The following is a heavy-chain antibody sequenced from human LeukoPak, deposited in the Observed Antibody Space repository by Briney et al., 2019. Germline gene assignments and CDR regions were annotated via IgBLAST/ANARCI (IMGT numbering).Heavy chain of an antibody. CDR3: ARDRGGDYVLNY. V-gene: IGHV4-39*07. D-gene: IGHD4-17*01. Sequence: SETLSLTCTVSGGSISGSSYYWGWIRQPPGKGLEWIGSIYYSGSTYYNPSLKSRVTISVDTSKNQFSLKLSSVTAADTAVYYCARDRGGDYVLNYWGQGTLVTVSS. CDR2: IYYSGST. J-gene: IGHJ4*02. CDR1: GGSISGSSYY.